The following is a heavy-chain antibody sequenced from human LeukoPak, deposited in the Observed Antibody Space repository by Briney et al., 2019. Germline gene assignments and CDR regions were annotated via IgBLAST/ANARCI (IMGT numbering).Heavy chain of an antibody. D-gene: IGHD3-22*01. V-gene: IGHV3-21*01. CDR1: GITLSSYN. CDR3: AKDQYHDSSGYYCRTDYYYYGMDV. CDR2: MSNSSRYI. J-gene: IGHJ6*02. Sequence: GGSLRLSCAGSGITLSSYNMNWVRQAPGRGLEWVSSMSNSSRYIYYADSVKGRFTISRDSAKNSLFLQMNSLRVEDTAVYYCAKDQYHDSSGYYCRTDYYYYGMDVWGQGTTVTVSS.